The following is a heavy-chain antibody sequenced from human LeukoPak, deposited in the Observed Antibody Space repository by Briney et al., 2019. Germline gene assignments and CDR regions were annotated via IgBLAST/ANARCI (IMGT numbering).Heavy chain of an antibody. J-gene: IGHJ4*02. D-gene: IGHD6-13*01. V-gene: IGHV1-2*02. Sequence: ASVKVSCKASGYTFTGYYMHWVRQAPGQGLEWMGWINPNNGGTDYAQKFQGRVTMTRDTSISTAYMELSSLRSDDTAVYYCARLSVATETNYWGQGTLVTVSS. CDR2: INPNNGGT. CDR1: GYTFTGYY. CDR3: ARLSVATETNY.